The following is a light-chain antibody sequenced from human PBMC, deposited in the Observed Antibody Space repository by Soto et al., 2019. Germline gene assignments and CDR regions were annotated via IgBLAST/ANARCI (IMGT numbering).Light chain of an antibody. CDR3: TSYTSSSTRV. J-gene: IGLJ1*01. CDR2: DVN. CDR1: SSDVGTYNY. Sequence: QSALTQPASVSGSPGQSITISCTGTSSDVGTYNYVSWYQQHPGKAPKLMIYDVNNRPSGVFNRFSGSKSGNTASLTISGLQAEDEADYYCTSYTSSSTRVFGTGTKLTVL. V-gene: IGLV2-14*03.